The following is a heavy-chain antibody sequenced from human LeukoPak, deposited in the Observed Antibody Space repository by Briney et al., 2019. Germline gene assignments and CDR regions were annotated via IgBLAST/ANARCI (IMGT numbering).Heavy chain of an antibody. Sequence: GGSLRLSCAASGFTFSSYSMNWVRQAPGKGLEWVSSISSSSSYIYYADSVQGRFTISRDNAKNSLYLQMNSLRAEDTAVYYGARGMWVVRGVIRAPYYYCGMDVWGQGTTVTVSS. CDR1: GFTFSSYS. V-gene: IGHV3-21*01. J-gene: IGHJ6*02. D-gene: IGHD3-10*01. CDR3: ARGMWVVRGVIRAPYYYCGMDV. CDR2: ISSSSSYI.